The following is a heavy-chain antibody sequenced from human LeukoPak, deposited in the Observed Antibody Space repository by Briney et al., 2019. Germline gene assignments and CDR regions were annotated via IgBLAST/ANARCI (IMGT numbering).Heavy chain of an antibody. D-gene: IGHD3-16*01. CDR2: VNPKSGGA. CDR1: GYIFTDFY. Sequence: ASVKVSCKASGYIFTDFYIHWVRQAPGQGLEWMGRVNPKSGGANYAQKFQGRVTMTRDTSISTAYMGLRRLTSDDTALYYCARVRFGDLAFDFWGQGTLVTVSS. CDR3: ARVRFGDLAFDF. J-gene: IGHJ4*02. V-gene: IGHV1-2*06.